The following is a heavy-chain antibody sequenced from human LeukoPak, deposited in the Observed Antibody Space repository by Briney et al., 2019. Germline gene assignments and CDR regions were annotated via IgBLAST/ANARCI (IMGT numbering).Heavy chain of an antibody. CDR2: INPSSGNT. V-gene: IGHV1-46*01. D-gene: IGHD3-9*01. J-gene: IGHJ3*02. Sequence: GASVKVSCKASGYTFTSYLMHWVRQAPGQGLEWMGIINPSSGNTNYAQKFQGSVTMTRETSTSPVYMELSSLRSGDTAVYYCARSSAYYNEADIWGQGTMVTVSS. CDR1: GYTFTSYL. CDR3: ARSSAYYNEADI.